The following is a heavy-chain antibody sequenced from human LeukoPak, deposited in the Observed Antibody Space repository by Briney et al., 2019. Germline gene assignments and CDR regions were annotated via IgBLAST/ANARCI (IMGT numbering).Heavy chain of an antibody. CDR1: GDSISPYY. CDR2: VFRTGHT. Sequence: SETLSLTCNVSGDSISPYYWSWIRQPPGKGLEWVGYVFRTGHTNYNPSLRSRVTMSLDTSKNQFSLKLSSVTAADTAVYYCARHIFGHLFDTWGQGTLVTVSS. J-gene: IGHJ4*02. V-gene: IGHV4-59*01. D-gene: IGHD3-3*02. CDR3: ARHIFGHLFDT.